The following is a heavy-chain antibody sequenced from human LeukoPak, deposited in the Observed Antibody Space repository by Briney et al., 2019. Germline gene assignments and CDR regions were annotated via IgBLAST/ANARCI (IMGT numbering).Heavy chain of an antibody. CDR3: ARFERIDYYGSGSHFDY. D-gene: IGHD3-10*01. J-gene: IGHJ4*02. CDR1: GYTFTSYG. CDR2: ISAYNGNT. Sequence: GASVKVSCKASGYTFTSYGISWVRQAPGQGLEGMGWISAYNGNTNYAQKLQGRGTMTTDTSTSTAYMELRSLRSDDTAVYYCARFERIDYYGSGSHFDYWGQGTLVTVSS. V-gene: IGHV1-18*04.